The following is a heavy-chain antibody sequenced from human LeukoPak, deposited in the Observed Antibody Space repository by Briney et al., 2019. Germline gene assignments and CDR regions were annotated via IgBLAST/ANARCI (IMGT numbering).Heavy chain of an antibody. CDR3: ATLYGDYGSY. J-gene: IGHJ4*02. D-gene: IGHD4-17*01. CDR2: VSGDGGA. Sequence: GGSLRLSCVASGLDFRSNAMKWVRQAPGKGLEWVAAVSGDGGAYYADSVKGRFTISRDTSKNTLYLQLNSLRAEATALYYCATLYGDYGSYWGQGTLVTVSS. V-gene: IGHV3-23*01. CDR1: GLDFRSNA.